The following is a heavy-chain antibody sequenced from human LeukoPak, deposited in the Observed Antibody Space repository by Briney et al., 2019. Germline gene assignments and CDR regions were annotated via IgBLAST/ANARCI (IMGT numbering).Heavy chain of an antibody. D-gene: IGHD4-17*01. J-gene: IGHJ4*02. Sequence: PGGSLRLSCTASGFTFSTHAMSWVRQAPGKGLEWVSAISSSGGTTYYADSVKGRFAISRDNSGNTVCLQLNSLRAEDTAVYYCAKESPYGDNRLYYFDYWGQGTLVTASS. CDR3: AKESPYGDNRLYYFDY. V-gene: IGHV3-23*01. CDR2: ISSSGGTT. CDR1: GFTFSTHA.